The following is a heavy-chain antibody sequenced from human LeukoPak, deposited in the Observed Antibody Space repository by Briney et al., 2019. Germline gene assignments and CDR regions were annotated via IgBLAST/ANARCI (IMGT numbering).Heavy chain of an antibody. CDR3: ARGRPYYYDSSGTYFDY. CDR2: IRYDGIKK. Sequence: GGSLRLSCAASGFIFSSYGMHWVRQAPGKGLEWVAFIRYDGIKKYYADSVKGRFTISRDNSKNTLYLQMNSLRAEDTAVYYCARGRPYYYDSSGTYFDYWGQGTLVTVSS. D-gene: IGHD3-22*01. CDR1: GFIFSSYG. V-gene: IGHV3-30*02. J-gene: IGHJ4*02.